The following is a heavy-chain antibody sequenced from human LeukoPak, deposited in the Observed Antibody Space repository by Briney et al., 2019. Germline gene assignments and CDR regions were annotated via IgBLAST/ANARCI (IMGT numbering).Heavy chain of an antibody. D-gene: IGHD3-3*01. J-gene: IGHJ6*03. CDR2: IYYSGST. V-gene: IGHV4-59*01. Sequence: SETLSLTCTVPGGSISSYYWSWIRQPPGKGLEWIGYIYYSGSTNYNPSLKSRVTISVDTSKNQFSLKLSSVTAADTAVYYCARTYDPYYYYYMDVWGKGTTVTVSS. CDR1: GGSISSYY. CDR3: ARTYDPYYYYYMDV.